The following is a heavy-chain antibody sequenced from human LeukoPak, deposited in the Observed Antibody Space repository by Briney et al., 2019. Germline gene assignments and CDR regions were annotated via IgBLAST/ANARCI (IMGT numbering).Heavy chain of an antibody. CDR3: ARDDCSTTICLAY. CDR1: GFTFTTYP. V-gene: IGHV3-33*08. D-gene: IGHD2-2*01. J-gene: IGHJ4*02. Sequence: GGSLRLSCAASGFTFTTYPMSWVRQAPGKGLEWVAVIWYDESKKYYADSVKGRFTISRDISKNTLYLQMNSLRAEDTAVYYCARDDCSTTICLAYWGQGTLVSVSS. CDR2: IWYDESKK.